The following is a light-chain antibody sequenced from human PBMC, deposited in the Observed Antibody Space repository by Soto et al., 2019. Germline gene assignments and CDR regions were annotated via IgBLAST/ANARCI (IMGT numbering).Light chain of an antibody. CDR2: PAS. J-gene: IGKJ1*01. V-gene: IGKV3D-15*01. CDR1: QSVSSN. CDR3: HQRQSWPRT. Sequence: GMKQSPATVSGNPGDRATLSWRASQSVSSNLAWYQHKPGQAPRLLIYPASTRAAGVPARFSGSGSGTDFTLTISTVQPEDFAVYYCHQRQSWPRTFGQGTKVDI.